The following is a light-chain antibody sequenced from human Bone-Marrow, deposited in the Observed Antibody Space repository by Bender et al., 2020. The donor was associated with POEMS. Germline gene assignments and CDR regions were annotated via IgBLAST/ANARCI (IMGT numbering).Light chain of an antibody. CDR2: EGY. CDR1: STDVRSDNL. J-gene: IGLJ3*02. V-gene: IGLV2-23*01. Sequence: QSALTQPASVSGSPGQSITISCTKISTDVRSDNLVSWYQQHPGKAPKLMIYEGYKRPSGVSNRFSATESGNTASLTISGLQAEDEADYYCQTYDSNNYRWVFGGGTKLTVL. CDR3: QTYDSNNYRWV.